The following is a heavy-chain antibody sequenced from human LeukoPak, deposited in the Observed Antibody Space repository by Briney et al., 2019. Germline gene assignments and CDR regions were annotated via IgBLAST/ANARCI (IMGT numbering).Heavy chain of an antibody. CDR2: ISGSGGST. CDR3: AKRLHWGSVAWYFDL. CDR1: GFTFSSYA. D-gene: IGHD7-27*01. J-gene: IGHJ2*01. Sequence: GGSPRLSFAASGFTFSSYAMSWVRQAPGKGLEWVSAISGSGGSTYYADSVKGRFTISRDNSKNTLYLQMNSLRAEDTAVYYCAKRLHWGSVAWYFDLWGRGTLVTVSS. V-gene: IGHV3-23*01.